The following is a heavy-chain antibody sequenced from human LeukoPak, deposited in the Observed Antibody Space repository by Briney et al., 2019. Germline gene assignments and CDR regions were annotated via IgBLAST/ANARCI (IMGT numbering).Heavy chain of an antibody. CDR1: GFSLSTSGMC. V-gene: IGHV2-70*11. CDR2: IDWDDDK. D-gene: IGHD6-13*01. J-gene: IGHJ4*02. CDR3: ARIRDPAYSCSWYDDY. Sequence: SGPALVKPTQTLTLTCTFSGFSLSTSGMCVSWIRQPPGKALEWLARIDWDDDKYYSTSLKTRLTISKDTSKNQVVLTMTNMDPVDTATYYCARIRDPAYSCSWYDDYWGQGTLVTVSS.